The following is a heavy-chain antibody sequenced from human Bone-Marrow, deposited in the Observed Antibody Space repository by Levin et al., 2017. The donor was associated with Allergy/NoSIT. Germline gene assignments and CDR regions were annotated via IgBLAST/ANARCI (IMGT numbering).Heavy chain of an antibody. J-gene: IGHJ6*02. V-gene: IGHV3-11*01. Sequence: AGGSLRLSCVASGFTFSDYSMSWIRQTPGKGLEWVSYINPSGGHKFYAESVQGRFSISRDNTQNSVYLQMNSLRVEDAAVYYCAREWEPTVFFYYGMDVWGHGTTVNVSS. CDR2: INPSGGHK. D-gene: IGHD1-14*01. CDR3: AREWEPTVFFYYGMDV. CDR1: GFTFSDYS.